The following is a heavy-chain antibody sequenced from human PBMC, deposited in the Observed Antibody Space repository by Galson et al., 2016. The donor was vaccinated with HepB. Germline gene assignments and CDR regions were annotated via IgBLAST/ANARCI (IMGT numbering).Heavy chain of an antibody. D-gene: IGHD3-3*01. Sequence: EPLSLTCTVSGGSINGYYWSWIRQPPGKGLEWIGDIYYSGGTNYSSSLKSRVTISVETSKNQFSLKLTSVTAADTAVYYCARLTVFGVVTLDSWGQGTLVTVSS. CDR2: IYYSGGT. CDR1: GGSINGYY. J-gene: IGHJ5*01. CDR3: ARLTVFGVVTLDS. V-gene: IGHV4-59*01.